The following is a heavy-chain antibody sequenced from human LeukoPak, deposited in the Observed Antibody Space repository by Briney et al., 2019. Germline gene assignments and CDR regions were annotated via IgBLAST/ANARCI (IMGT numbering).Heavy chain of an antibody. V-gene: IGHV3-66*01. Sequence: GGSLRLSCVASGIAVSTDHITWVRQAPGKGLEWVSIIYSEGSTYYADSVKGRFSISRDISKNTVTLQMNSLRAEDTAVYYCARDRFTGKDVWGQGTTVTVSS. J-gene: IGHJ6*01. CDR2: IYSEGST. CDR3: ARDRFTGKDV. D-gene: IGHD3-3*01. CDR1: GIAVSTDH.